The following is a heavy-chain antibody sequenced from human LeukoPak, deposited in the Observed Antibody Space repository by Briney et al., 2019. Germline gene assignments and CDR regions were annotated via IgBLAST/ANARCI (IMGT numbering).Heavy chain of an antibody. V-gene: IGHV3-30*02. CDR3: AKEGAYSNYADY. CDR2: IHYDGNNK. D-gene: IGHD4-11*01. Sequence: GGSLRLSCAASGFTLSNYGMHWVRQAPGKGLEWVAFIHYDGNNKYYADSVTGRFTISRDNSKNTLYLQMNSLRAEDTAVYYCAKEGAYSNYADYWGQGTLVTVSS. J-gene: IGHJ4*02. CDR1: GFTLSNYG.